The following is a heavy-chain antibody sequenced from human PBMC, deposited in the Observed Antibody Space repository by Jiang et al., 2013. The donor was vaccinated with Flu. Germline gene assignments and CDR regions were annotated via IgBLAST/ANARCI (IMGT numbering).Heavy chain of an antibody. Sequence: VQLLESGGGLVQPGGSLKLSCAASGFTFSGSVMHWVRQASGKGLEWVGRIRSKVNSYATVYAASVKGRFTISRDDSKNTAYLQMNSLKTEDTAVYYCTTDLSPGCYLDYWGQGTLVTVSS. CDR1: GFTFSGSV. V-gene: IGHV3-73*01. CDR2: IRSKVNSYAT. D-gene: IGHD6-19*01. CDR3: TTDLSPGCYLDY. J-gene: IGHJ4*02.